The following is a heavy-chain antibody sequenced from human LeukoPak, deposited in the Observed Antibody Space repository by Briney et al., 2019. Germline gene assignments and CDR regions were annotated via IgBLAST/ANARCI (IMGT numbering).Heavy chain of an antibody. J-gene: IGHJ4*02. V-gene: IGHV4-38-2*02. CDR3: ARGSGYGDTPFDY. Sequence: SETLSLTCTVSDYSISSGYYWGWIRQPPGKGLEWIGEINHSGSTNYNPSLKSRVTISVDTSKNQFSLKLSSVTAADTAVYYCARGSGYGDTPFDYWGQGTLVTVSS. CDR2: INHSGST. CDR1: DYSISSGYY. D-gene: IGHD5-12*01.